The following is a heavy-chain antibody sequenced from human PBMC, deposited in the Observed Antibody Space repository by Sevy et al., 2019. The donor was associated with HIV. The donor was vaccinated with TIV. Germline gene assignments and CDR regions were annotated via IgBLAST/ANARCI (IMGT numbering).Heavy chain of an antibody. D-gene: IGHD3-10*01. V-gene: IGHV4-59*13. CDR2: IYYSGST. CDR3: ARGRDEGYYGMDV. Sequence: SETLSLTCTVSGGPISSYYWSWIRQPPGKGLEWIGYIYYSGSTNYHPSLKSRVTISVDTSKNQFSLKLSSVTAADTAVYYCARGRDEGYYGMDVWGQGTTVTVSS. CDR1: GGPISSYY. J-gene: IGHJ6*02.